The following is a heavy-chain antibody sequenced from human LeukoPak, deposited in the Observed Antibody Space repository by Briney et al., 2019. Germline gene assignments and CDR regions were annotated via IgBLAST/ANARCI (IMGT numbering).Heavy chain of an antibody. V-gene: IGHV1-46*01. J-gene: IGHJ3*02. CDR3: ARGDQDIVVVPAAHYDAFDI. CDR1: GYTFTSYY. CDR2: INPSGGST. Sequence: ASVRVSCKASGYTFTSYYMHWVRQAPGQGLEWMGIINPSGGSTSYAQKFQGRVTMTRDTSTSTVYMELSSLRSEDTAVYYCARGDQDIVVVPAAHYDAFDIWGQGTMVTVSS. D-gene: IGHD2-2*01.